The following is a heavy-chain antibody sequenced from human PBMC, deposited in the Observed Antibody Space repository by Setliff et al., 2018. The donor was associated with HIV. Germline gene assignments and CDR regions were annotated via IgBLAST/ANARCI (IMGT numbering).Heavy chain of an antibody. D-gene: IGHD3-10*01. CDR3: ARDQADVYNYLLSGAFDF. CDR2: IYTSGST. V-gene: IGHV4-61*02. J-gene: IGHJ3*01. CDR1: GASISSGNYY. Sequence: KPSETLSLTCTVSGASISSGNYYRSWIRQPAGKGLEWIGRIYTSGSTNYNPSLKSRVTISLDTSKNQFSLKLSSVTAADTAVYYCARDQADVYNYLLSGAFDFWGQGAMVTVSS.